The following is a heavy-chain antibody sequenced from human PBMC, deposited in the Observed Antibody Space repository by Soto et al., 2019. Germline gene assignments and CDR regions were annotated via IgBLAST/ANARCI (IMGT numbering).Heavy chain of an antibody. D-gene: IGHD3-10*01. CDR2: IYYSGST. CDR3: ASSVLLWFGELLFASSPGRWFDP. V-gene: IGHV4-39*01. J-gene: IGHJ5*02. Sequence: SETLSLTCTVSGGSISSSSYYWGWIRQPPGKGLEWIGSIYYSGSTYYNPSLKSRVTISVDTSKNQFSLKLSSVTAADTAVYYCASSVLLWFGELLFASSPGRWFDPWGQGTLVTVSS. CDR1: GGSISSSSYY.